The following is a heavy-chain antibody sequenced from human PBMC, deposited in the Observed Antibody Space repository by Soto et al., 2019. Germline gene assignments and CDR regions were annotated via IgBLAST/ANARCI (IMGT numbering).Heavy chain of an antibody. CDR1: GFTFSSYG. CDR2: IWYDGSNK. V-gene: IGHV3-33*01. D-gene: IGHD3-10*01. Sequence: GGSLRLSCAASGFTFSSYGMHWVRQAPGKGLEWVAVIWYDGSNKYYADSVKGRFTISRDNSKNTLYLQMNSLRAEDTAVYYCARAYGSGSYLRLIDYWGQGTLVTVSS. CDR3: ARAYGSGSYLRLIDY. J-gene: IGHJ4*02.